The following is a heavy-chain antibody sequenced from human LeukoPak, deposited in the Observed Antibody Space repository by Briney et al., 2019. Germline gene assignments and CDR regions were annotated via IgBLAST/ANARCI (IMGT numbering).Heavy chain of an antibody. D-gene: IGHD1-26*01. CDR2: INHSGST. CDR3: ARARASLNDY. V-gene: IGHV4-34*01. Sequence: PSETLSLTCTVSGGSISGYYWSWIRQPPGKGLEWIGEINHSGSTNYNPSLKSRVTISVDTSKNQFSLKLSSVTAADTAVYYCARARASLNDYWGQGTLVTVSS. J-gene: IGHJ4*02. CDR1: GGSISGYY.